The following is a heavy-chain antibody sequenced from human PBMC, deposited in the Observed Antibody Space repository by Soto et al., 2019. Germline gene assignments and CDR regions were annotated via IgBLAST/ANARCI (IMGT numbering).Heavy chain of an antibody. Sequence: GGSLRLSCAASGFTVSSNYMSWVRQAPGKGLEWVSVIYSGGSTYYADSVKGRFTISRHNSKNTLYLQMNSLRAEDTAVYYCARDLVATTSYYYMDVWGKGTTVTVSS. V-gene: IGHV3-53*04. D-gene: IGHD5-12*01. CDR1: GFTVSSNY. CDR2: IYSGGST. J-gene: IGHJ6*03. CDR3: ARDLVATTSYYYMDV.